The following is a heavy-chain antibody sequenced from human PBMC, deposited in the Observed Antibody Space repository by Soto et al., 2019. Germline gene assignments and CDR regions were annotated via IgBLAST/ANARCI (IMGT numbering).Heavy chain of an antibody. CDR2: IYYSGSI. CDR1: GDSISSLY. CDR3: AKSLWDTSGWKTDY. Sequence: SDTLSLTCTVSGDSISSLYWSWIRQPPGKGLEWIGYIYYSGSINYNPSLKSRVTISVDPSKNQFSLRLSSVTAADTAVYYCAKSLWDTSGWKTDYWGQGTLVTVSS. J-gene: IGHJ4*02. D-gene: IGHD6-19*01. V-gene: IGHV4-59*07.